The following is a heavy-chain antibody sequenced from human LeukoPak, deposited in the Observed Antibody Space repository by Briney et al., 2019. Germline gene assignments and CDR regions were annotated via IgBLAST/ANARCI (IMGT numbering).Heavy chain of an antibody. D-gene: IGHD3-22*01. V-gene: IGHV5-51*01. CDR3: ARQLGKYYYDSSGYTDY. CDR1: GYSFTSYW. J-gene: IGHJ4*02. CDR2: IYPGDSDT. Sequence: GESLKISCKGSGYSFTSYWIGWVRQMPGKGLEWMGIIYPGDSDTRYSPSFQGQVTISADKSISTAYLQWSSLKASDTAMYYCARQLGKYYYDSSGYTDYWGQGTLVTVSS.